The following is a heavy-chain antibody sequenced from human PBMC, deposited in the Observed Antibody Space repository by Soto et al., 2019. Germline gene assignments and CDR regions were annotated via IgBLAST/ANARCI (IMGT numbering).Heavy chain of an antibody. CDR1: GGSIVSNSFY. Sequence: TSAPLSITYSVAGGSIVSNSFYWVCILQPPGRGLAWIGSIFYTGTTYYNPSLNSRVTISVDTSKNQFSLRLHSVTAADTAVYCCARHAIDYVGYLQWGQGLLVTVSS. D-gene: IGHD3-10*02. J-gene: IGHJ1*01. V-gene: IGHV4-39*01. CDR3: ARHAIDYVGYLQ. CDR2: IFYTGTT.